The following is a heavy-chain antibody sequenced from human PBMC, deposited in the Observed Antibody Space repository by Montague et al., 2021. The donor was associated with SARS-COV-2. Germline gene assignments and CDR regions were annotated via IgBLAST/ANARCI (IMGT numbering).Heavy chain of an antibody. J-gene: IGHJ4*02. CDR1: GGSISSSSYY. CDR3: ACYRRGYSYDLSFDY. D-gene: IGHD5-18*01. CDR2: IYYSGST. V-gene: IGHV4-39*01. Sequence: SETLSLTCTVSGGSISSSSYYWGWIRQPPGKGLEWIGSIYYSGSTYYNPSLKSRVTTSVDTSKNQFSLKLSSVTAADTAEYYCACYRRGYSYDLSFDYWGQGTLVTVSS.